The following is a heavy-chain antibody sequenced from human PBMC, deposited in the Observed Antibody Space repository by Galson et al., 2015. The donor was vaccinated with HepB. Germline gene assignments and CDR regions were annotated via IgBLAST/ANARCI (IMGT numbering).Heavy chain of an antibody. D-gene: IGHD2-21*02. CDR1: GGTFSSYA. J-gene: IGHJ3*02. Sequence: SVKVSCKASGGTFSSYAISWVRQAPGQGLEWMGRIIPILGIANYAQKFQGRVTITADKSTSTAYMELSSLRSEDTAVYYCATGGDADSDAFDIWGQGTMVTVSS. CDR2: IIPILGIA. CDR3: ATGGDADSDAFDI. V-gene: IGHV1-69*04.